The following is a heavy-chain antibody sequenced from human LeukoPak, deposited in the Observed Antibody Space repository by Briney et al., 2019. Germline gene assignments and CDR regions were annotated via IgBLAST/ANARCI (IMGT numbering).Heavy chain of an antibody. CDR2: ICPSGST. V-gene: IGHV4-61*02. D-gene: IGHD4/OR15-4a*01. J-gene: IGHJ4*02. CDR1: GGSISSGSYY. CDR3: AGATGAFDY. Sequence: PSETLSLTCTVSGGSISSGSYYWSWIRQPAGKGLEWIGRICPSGSTNYNPSLKSRVTISVDTSKNQFSLKLSSVTAADTAVYYCAGATGAFDYWGQGTLVTVSS.